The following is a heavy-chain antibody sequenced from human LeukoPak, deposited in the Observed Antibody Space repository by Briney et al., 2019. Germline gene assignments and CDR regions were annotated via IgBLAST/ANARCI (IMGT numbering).Heavy chain of an antibody. Sequence: SETLSLTCAVYGGSFSGNYWTLIRQTPGRGLEWIGESSPTGDITGYNPSLRGRATISLDSSKKQFSLKLTSVTAADTGVYYCARVPDFIARPCDSWGPGTLVTVSS. V-gene: IGHV4-34*01. CDR1: GGSFSGNY. CDR2: SSPTGDIT. J-gene: IGHJ4*02. D-gene: IGHD2-21*01. CDR3: ARVPDFIARPCDS.